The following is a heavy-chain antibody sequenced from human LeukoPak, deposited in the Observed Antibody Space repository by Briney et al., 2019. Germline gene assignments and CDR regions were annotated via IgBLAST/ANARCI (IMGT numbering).Heavy chain of an antibody. CDR1: GYTFTGYY. Sequence: ASVKVSCKASGYTFTGYYMHWVRQAPGQGLEWMGWINPNSGGTNYAQKFQGRVTMTRDTSISTAYMELMSLRSDDTAVYYCARAGAVVDNWFDPWGQGTLVTVSS. CDR2: INPNSGGT. D-gene: IGHD2-15*01. J-gene: IGHJ5*02. CDR3: ARAGAVVDNWFDP. V-gene: IGHV1-2*02.